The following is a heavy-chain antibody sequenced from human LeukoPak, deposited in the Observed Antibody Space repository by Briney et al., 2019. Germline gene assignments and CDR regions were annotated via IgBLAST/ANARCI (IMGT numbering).Heavy chain of an antibody. CDR2: ISSSSSSTI. D-gene: IGHD2-2*01. Sequence: GGSLRLSCAASGFTFSSYSMNWVRQAPGKGLEWVSYISSSSSSTIYYADSVKGRFTISRDNAKNSLYLQMNSLRAEDTAVYYCARLGYCSSTSCYGMGLDYWGQGTLVTVSS. V-gene: IGHV3-48*01. J-gene: IGHJ4*02. CDR1: GFTFSSYS. CDR3: ARLGYCSSTSCYGMGLDY.